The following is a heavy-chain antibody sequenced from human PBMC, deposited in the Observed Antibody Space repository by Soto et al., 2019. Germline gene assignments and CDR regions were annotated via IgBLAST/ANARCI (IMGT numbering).Heavy chain of an antibody. D-gene: IGHD5-18*01. CDR1: GGSFSGYY. CDR2: INHSGST. CDR3: ARVAGQLWLQIGYYYYGMDV. Sequence: SETLSLTCAVYGGSFSGYYWSWIRQPPGKGLEWIGEINHSGSTNYNPSLKSRVTISVDTSKNQFSLKLSSVTAADTTVYYCARVAGQLWLQIGYYYYGMDVWGQGTTVTVSS. V-gene: IGHV4-34*01. J-gene: IGHJ6*02.